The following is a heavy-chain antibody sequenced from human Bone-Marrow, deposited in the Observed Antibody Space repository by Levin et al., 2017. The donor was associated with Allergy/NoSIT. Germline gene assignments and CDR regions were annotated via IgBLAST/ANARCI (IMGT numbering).Heavy chain of an antibody. V-gene: IGHV1-18*01. CDR2: ITTYNGNT. CDR1: GYMFTRYG. D-gene: IGHD3-3*01. CDR3: ARGNYDFWSGYIYYYYYYMDV. J-gene: IGHJ6*03. Sequence: ASVKVSCKASGYMFTRYGISWVRQAPGQGLEWMGWITTYNGNTTYAQNLQGRVTMTTDTSTSTAYMELRSLRSDDTAVYYCARGNYDFWSGYIYYYYYYMDVWGKGTTVTVSS.